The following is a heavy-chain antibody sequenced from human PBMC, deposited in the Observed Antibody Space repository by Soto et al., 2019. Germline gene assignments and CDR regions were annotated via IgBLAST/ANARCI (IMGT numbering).Heavy chain of an antibody. D-gene: IGHD5-18*01. CDR1: GVSIHNSHSF. V-gene: IGHV4-39*01. J-gene: IGHJ4*02. CDR3: ERDVEGATRYIDHDY. Sequence: SETLSLTCTVSGVSIHNSHSFWAWIRQPPGKGLQFIASVYHNGGAHYNSSLKSRVTISVDTANNQVSLRMRSLTAADTAFYYSERDVEGATRYIDHDYWGQGTLVTVSS. CDR2: VYHNGGA.